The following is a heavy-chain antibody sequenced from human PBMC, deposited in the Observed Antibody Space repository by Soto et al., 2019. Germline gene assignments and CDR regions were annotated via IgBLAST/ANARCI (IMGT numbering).Heavy chain of an antibody. CDR2: IYYTGST. CDR1: GGSVSSGSYY. V-gene: IGHV4-61*01. Sequence: PSETLSLTCTVSGGSVSSGSYYWSWIRQPPGKGLEGIGYIYYTGSTNYNPSLKSRVTISEDTSKNQFSLKLSSVTAADTAVYYCARAGGGYCSNTSCYGVYYYYDMDVWGQGTTVHVS. J-gene: IGHJ6*02. CDR3: ARAGGGYCSNTSCYGVYYYYDMDV. D-gene: IGHD2-2*01.